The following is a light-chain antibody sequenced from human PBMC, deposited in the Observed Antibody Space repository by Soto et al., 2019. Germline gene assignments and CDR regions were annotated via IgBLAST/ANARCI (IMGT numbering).Light chain of an antibody. Sequence: IQMTQSPSSFSASTGDRVTITCRASQGISSYLAWYQQKPGKAPNLLIYAASTLQSGVPSRFSGSESGTDFSLTISCLQSEDFATYYCQQYYSYPRTFGQGTKVEIK. CDR2: AAS. V-gene: IGKV1-8*01. J-gene: IGKJ1*01. CDR3: QQYYSYPRT. CDR1: QGISSY.